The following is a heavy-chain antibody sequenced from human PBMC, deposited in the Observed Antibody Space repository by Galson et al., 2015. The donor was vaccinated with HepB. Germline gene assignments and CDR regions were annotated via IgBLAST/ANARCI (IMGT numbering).Heavy chain of an antibody. Sequence: QSGAEVKKPGESLKISRKASGDSFSNYWIGWVRQMPGKGLEWMGLIYLDDSDTRYSPSFQGQVTISADKSISTAYLQWSSLRASDTATYYCAKEAGPWGQGTLVTVSS. V-gene: IGHV5-51*01. J-gene: IGHJ5*02. CDR3: AKEAGP. CDR2: IYLDDSDT. CDR1: GDSFSNYW.